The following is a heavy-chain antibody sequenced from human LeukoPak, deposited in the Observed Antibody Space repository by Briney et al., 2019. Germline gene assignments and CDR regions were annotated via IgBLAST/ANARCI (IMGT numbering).Heavy chain of an antibody. CDR3: ARGDILVPAEIDY. Sequence: SQTLSLTCAVSGGSISSGGYPWRWIRQPPGKGLEWIGYLYHSGSTYYNPSLESRVTISVDRSKSQFSLKLSSVTAADTAVYYCARGDILVPAEIDYWGQGTLVTVSS. J-gene: IGHJ4*02. CDR2: LYHSGST. D-gene: IGHD2-2*01. CDR1: GGSISSGGYP. V-gene: IGHV4-30-2*01.